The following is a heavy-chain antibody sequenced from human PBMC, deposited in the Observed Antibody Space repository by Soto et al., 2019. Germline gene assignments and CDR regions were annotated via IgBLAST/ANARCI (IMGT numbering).Heavy chain of an antibody. D-gene: IGHD1-26*01. Sequence: GESLKISCKTSGYSFSTYWIGWVRQMPGKGLEWMGIIYPTDSDTRYSPSFQGQVTISADKSISTAYLQWSSLKASDTAMYYCARSSGSYPRGAIMAVWGQGTTVTVSS. V-gene: IGHV5-51*01. CDR1: GYSFSTYW. CDR2: IYPTDSDT. J-gene: IGHJ6*02. CDR3: ARSSGSYPRGAIMAV.